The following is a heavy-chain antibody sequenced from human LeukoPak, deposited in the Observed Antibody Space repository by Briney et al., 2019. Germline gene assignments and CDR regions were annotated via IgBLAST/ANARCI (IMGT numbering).Heavy chain of an antibody. CDR3: ARGGPASGLRLGELSSIDY. Sequence: TSETLSLTCTVSGGSISSSSYYWSWIRQPPGKGLEWIGYIYYSGSTNYNPSLKSRVTISVDTSKNQFSLKLSSVTAADTAVYYCARGGPASGLRLGELSSIDYWGQGTLVTVSS. D-gene: IGHD3-16*02. J-gene: IGHJ4*02. CDR1: GGSISSSSYY. V-gene: IGHV4-61*01. CDR2: IYYSGST.